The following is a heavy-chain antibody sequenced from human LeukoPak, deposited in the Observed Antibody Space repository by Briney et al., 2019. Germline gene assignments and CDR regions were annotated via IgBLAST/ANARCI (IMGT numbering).Heavy chain of an antibody. CDR1: GFTFSSYA. CDR3: AKHFNYCSGGSCYWGFVGY. D-gene: IGHD2-15*01. Sequence: HPGGSLRLSCAASGFTFSSYAMSWVRQAPGKGLEWVSAISGSGGSTYYADSVKGRFTISRDNSKNTLYLQMNSLRAEDTAVYYCAKHFNYCSGGSCYWGFVGYWGQGTLVTVSS. CDR2: ISGSGGST. V-gene: IGHV3-23*01. J-gene: IGHJ4*02.